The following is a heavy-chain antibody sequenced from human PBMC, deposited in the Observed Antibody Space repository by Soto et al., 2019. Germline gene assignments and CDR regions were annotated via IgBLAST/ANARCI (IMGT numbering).Heavy chain of an antibody. CDR2: IKQDGSEK. V-gene: IGHV3-7*01. J-gene: IGHJ3*02. CDR3: ARDLDWNDAFDI. Sequence: GESLKISCAASGFTFSSYWMSWVRQAPGKGLEWVANIKQDGSEKYYVDSVKGRFTISRDNAKNSLYLQMNSLRAEDTAVYYCARDLDWNDAFDIWGQGTMVTVSS. CDR1: GFTFSSYW. D-gene: IGHD1-1*01.